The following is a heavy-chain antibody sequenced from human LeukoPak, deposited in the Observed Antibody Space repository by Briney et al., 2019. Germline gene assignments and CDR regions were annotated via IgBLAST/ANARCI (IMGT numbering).Heavy chain of an antibody. V-gene: IGHV3-23*01. Sequence: GGSLRLSCAASGFTFSSYAMSWVRQAPGKGLERVSVISGSGGSTSYADSVKGRFTISRDNAKNSLYLQMNSLRAEDTAVYYCARDLNWETYWGQGTPVTVSS. D-gene: IGHD1-1*01. CDR3: ARDLNWETY. CDR2: ISGSGGST. J-gene: IGHJ4*02. CDR1: GFTFSSYA.